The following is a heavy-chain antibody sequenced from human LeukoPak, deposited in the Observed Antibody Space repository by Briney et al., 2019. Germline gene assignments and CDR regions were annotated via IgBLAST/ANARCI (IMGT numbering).Heavy chain of an antibody. Sequence: SETLFLTCTVSGASFNSDDQYWNWIRQSPGKGLEWIGSIHPSGMLYNNPSLESRVTMSRDTSQNQFSLNLNSVTAADTAVYFCSRGLDSRKLGYWGQGILVTVSS. J-gene: IGHJ4*02. CDR3: SRGLDSRKLGY. V-gene: IGHV4-31*03. CDR1: GASFNSDDQY. D-gene: IGHD3-22*01. CDR2: IHPSGML.